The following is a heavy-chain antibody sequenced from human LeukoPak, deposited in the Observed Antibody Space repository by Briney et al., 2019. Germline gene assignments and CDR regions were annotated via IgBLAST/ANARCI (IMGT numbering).Heavy chain of an antibody. Sequence: GGSLRLSCAASGFTFTAFTINWVRQAPGKGLVWVSRIDSDGSSTTYADSVKGRFTISRDNSKNTLYLQMNSLRAEDTAVYYCARYFNDAFDIWGQGTMVTVSS. J-gene: IGHJ3*02. CDR2: IDSDGSST. CDR3: ARYFNDAFDI. CDR1: GFTFTAFT. V-gene: IGHV3-74*01. D-gene: IGHD3-9*01.